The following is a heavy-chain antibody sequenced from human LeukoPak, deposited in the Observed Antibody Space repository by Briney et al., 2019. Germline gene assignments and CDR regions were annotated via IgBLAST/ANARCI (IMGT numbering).Heavy chain of an antibody. CDR2: IWYDGSNK. J-gene: IGHJ6*02. D-gene: IGHD4-17*01. Sequence: GRSLRLSCAASGFTFSSYGMHWVRQAPGKGLEWVAVIWYDGSNKYYADSVKGRFTISRDNSKNTLYLQMNSLRAEDTAVYYCARTHYGDYDGSRYYYYGMDVWGQGTTVTVS. CDR3: ARTHYGDYDGSRYYYYGMDV. V-gene: IGHV3-33*01. CDR1: GFTFSSYG.